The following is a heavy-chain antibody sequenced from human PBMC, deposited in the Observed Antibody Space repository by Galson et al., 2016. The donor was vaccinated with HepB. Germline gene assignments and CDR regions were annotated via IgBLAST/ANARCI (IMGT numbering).Heavy chain of an antibody. CDR1: GDTLSSYG. CDR3: ARGWQQLHY. Sequence: SVKVSCKASGDTLSSYGISWLRQAPGQGLEWMAWINFYNGNTNYAQKFQGRVTLTADTSTTTAYMGVTSLTSDDTAVYYCARGWQQLHYWGPGTLIIVSS. J-gene: IGHJ4*02. V-gene: IGHV1-18*01. CDR2: INFYNGNT. D-gene: IGHD6-13*01.